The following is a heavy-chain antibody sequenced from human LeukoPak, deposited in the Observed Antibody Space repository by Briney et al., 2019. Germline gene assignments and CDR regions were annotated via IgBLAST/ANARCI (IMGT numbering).Heavy chain of an antibody. J-gene: IGHJ6*03. CDR1: GFTFSSYA. D-gene: IGHD3-3*01. V-gene: IGHV3-23*01. CDR2: ISGNGDTP. CDR3: AKEVPITINYMDV. Sequence: GGSLRLSCAASGFTFSSYAMSWVRQAPGKGLEWVSAISGNGDTPYYADSVKGRVTISRDNSKNTLYLQMNSLRAEDTAVYYCAKEVPITINYMDVWGKGTTVTVSS.